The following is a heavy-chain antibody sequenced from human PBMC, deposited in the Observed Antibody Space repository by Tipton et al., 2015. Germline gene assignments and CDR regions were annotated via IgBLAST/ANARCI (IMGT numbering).Heavy chain of an antibody. D-gene: IGHD6-19*01. V-gene: IGHV4-59*01. CDR3: ARVRITVAGAYYFDY. CDR1: GGSISSYY. Sequence: LRLSCTVSGGSISSYYWIWIRQPPGKGLEWIGYIYYTGTTNYNPSLKSRVTISVDTSKNQFSLKLSSVTAADTAVYYCARVRITVAGAYYFDYWGQGTLVTVSS. J-gene: IGHJ4*02. CDR2: IYYTGTT.